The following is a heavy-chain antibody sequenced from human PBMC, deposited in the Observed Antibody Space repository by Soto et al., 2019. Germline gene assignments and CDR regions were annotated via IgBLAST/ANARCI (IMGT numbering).Heavy chain of an antibody. CDR2: ISGSRGST. D-gene: IGHD1-26*01. J-gene: IGHJ4*02. CDR1: GFTFSSYA. CDR3: AKGQGAPIGY. V-gene: IGHV3-23*01. Sequence: WGSLRLSCAASGFTFSSYAMSCVRQAPGKGLEWVSAISGSRGSTYYADSVKGRLTISRDNSKNTMYLQMNSLRAEDTAVYYCAKGQGAPIGYWGQGTLVPVSS.